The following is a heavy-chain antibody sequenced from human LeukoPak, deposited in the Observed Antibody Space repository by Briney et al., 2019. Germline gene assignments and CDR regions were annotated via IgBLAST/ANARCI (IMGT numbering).Heavy chain of an antibody. V-gene: IGHV4-39*07. CDR3: ARRRPMVRGGQTWFDP. CDR1: GDSINSGVSY. CDR2: IYYSGSAGST. D-gene: IGHD3-10*01. J-gene: IGHJ5*02. Sequence: SETLSLTCSVPGDSINSGVSYWAWIRQPPGKGLEWIGTIYYSGSAGSTYYNPSLKSRVTISVDTSKNQFSLKLSSVTAADTAVYYCARRRPMVRGGQTWFDPWGQGTLVTVSS.